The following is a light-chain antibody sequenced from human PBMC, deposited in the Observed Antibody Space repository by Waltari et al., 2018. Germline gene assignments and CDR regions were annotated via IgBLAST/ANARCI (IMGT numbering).Light chain of an antibody. V-gene: IGKV1-6*01. CDR2: AAS. J-gene: IGKJ2*01. CDR3: LQDYNYPYT. Sequence: AIHMTQSPSSLSASIGDRVTITCRASQDLRNDLAWHQQKPGKAPELLISAASGLQSGVPSRISGSGSGTDFTLTINSLQTEDFATYYCLQDYNYPYTFGQGTKLEIK. CDR1: QDLRND.